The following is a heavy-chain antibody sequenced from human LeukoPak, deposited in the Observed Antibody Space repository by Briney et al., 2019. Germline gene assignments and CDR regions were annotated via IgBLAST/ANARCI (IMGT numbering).Heavy chain of an antibody. CDR2: ISAYNGNT. V-gene: IGHV1-18*01. CDR1: GYTFTSYG. J-gene: IGHJ4*02. CDR3: ARDAGTRYPSYFDY. Sequence: GASVKVSCKASGYTFTSYGISWVRQAPGQGLEWMGWISAYNGNTNYAQKLQGRVTMTTDTSTSTAYMELRSLRSEDTAVYYCARDAGTRYPSYFDYWGQGTLVTVSS. D-gene: IGHD3-10*01.